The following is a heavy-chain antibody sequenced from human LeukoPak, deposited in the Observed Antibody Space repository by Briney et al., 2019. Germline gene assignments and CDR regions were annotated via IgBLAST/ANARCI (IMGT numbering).Heavy chain of an antibody. Sequence: GASVKVSCKASEDTLSSYAISWVRQASGQGLEWMGGVIPMFRSANYAQKFQGRVTITADESTNTAYMELSSLRSDDTAVYYCARVGYCTNGVCYVLWAALDYWGQGTLVTVSS. D-gene: IGHD2-8*01. CDR1: EDTLSSYA. CDR2: VIPMFRSA. CDR3: ARVGYCTNGVCYVLWAALDY. V-gene: IGHV1-69*13. J-gene: IGHJ4*02.